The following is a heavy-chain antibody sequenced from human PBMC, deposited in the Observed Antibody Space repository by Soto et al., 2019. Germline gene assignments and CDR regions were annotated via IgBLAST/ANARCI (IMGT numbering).Heavy chain of an antibody. V-gene: IGHV3-23*01. CDR1: GFTFSSHA. CDR2: ISGGGDYT. CDR3: ARDGHAEYYYYYMDV. J-gene: IGHJ6*03. Sequence: GGSLRLSCTASGFTFSSHAMSWVRQAPGKGLEWVSTISGGGDYTFYADSVKGRFTISRDNSKNTLYLQMNSLRAEDTALYYCARDGHAEYYYYYMDVWGEGATVTVSS.